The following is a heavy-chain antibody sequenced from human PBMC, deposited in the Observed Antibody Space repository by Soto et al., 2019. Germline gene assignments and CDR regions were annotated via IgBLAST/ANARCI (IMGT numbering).Heavy chain of an antibody. CDR3: ARDLAVGLVDY. D-gene: IGHD6-19*01. CDR1: GYTFTSYG. V-gene: IGHV1-18*01. Sequence: QVQLVESGAEVKKPGASVKVSCKASGYTFTSYGISWVRQAPGQGLEWMGWISAYNGNTKYAQKLQGRVTMTTDTSTSRAYMEVRSLRSDDTAVYYCARDLAVGLVDYWGQGTLVTVSS. CDR2: ISAYNGNT. J-gene: IGHJ4*02.